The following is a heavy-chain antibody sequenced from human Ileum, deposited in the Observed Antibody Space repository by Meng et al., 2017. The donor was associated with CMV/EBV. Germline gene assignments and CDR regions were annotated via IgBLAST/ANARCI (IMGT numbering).Heavy chain of an antibody. J-gene: IGHJ5*02. V-gene: IGHV2-5*02. CDR1: GFSLPRGVG. CDR2: IYWDDRQ. D-gene: IGHD4-17*01. CDR3: AHRQPDYGDYDKGWFDP. Sequence: QITLKESGPTGVKPTQTLTLTCTFSGFSLPRGVGVGWIRQPPGKALEWLAVIYWDDRQRYSPSLSSRLTVAKEASQNQVVLIMTNMDPVVTATYYCAHRQPDYGDYDKGWFDPWGQGTLVTVSS.